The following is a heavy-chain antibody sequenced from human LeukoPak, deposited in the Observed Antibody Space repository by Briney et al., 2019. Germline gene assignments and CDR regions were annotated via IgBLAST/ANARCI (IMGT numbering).Heavy chain of an antibody. CDR2: ISSSGSTI. V-gene: IGHV3-48*03. CDR3: ARVTYYYDSSGYYYFDY. D-gene: IGHD3-22*01. Sequence: GGSLRLYCAASGFTFSSYEMNWVRQAPGKGLEWVPYISSSGSTIYHADSVKGRFTISRDNAKNSLYLQMNSLRAEDTAVYYCARVTYYYDSSGYYYFDYWGQGTLVTVSS. J-gene: IGHJ4*02. CDR1: GFTFSSYE.